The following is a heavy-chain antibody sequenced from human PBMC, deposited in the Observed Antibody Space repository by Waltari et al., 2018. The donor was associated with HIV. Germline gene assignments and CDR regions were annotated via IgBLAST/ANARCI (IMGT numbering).Heavy chain of an antibody. J-gene: IGHJ5*02. CDR3: ARTYKRITLFEIIRELSWFDP. Sequence: QVHLQQCGAGLLKPSETLSLTCASYGVSFDEYYWAWIRQTPEKGLEWLGDINNICTTPYNPTLKSRVTVSIDTSKTQFALNLRSVTAADTAVYYCARTYKRITLFEIIRELSWFDPWGQGTLVTVSS. CDR1: GVSFDEYY. CDR2: INNICTT. D-gene: IGHD1-7*01. V-gene: IGHV4-34*01.